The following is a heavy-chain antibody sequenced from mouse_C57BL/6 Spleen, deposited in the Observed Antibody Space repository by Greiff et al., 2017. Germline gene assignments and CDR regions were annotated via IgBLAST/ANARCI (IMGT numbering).Heavy chain of an antibody. CDR2: ISGGGGNT. V-gene: IGHV5-9*01. D-gene: IGHD2-3*01. Sequence: EVQGVESGGGLVKPGGSLKISCAASGFTFRSYTMSWVRQTPEKRLEWVATISGGGGNTYYPDSVKGRFTISRDNAKNTLYLQMSILSADDTAFYYCASLYDGYQWGYLDYWGQGTTLTVSA. CDR1: GFTFRSYT. J-gene: IGHJ2*01. CDR3: ASLYDGYQWGYLDY.